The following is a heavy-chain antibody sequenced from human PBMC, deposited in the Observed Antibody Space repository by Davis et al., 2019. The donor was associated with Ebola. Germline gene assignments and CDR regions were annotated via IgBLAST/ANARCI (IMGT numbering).Heavy chain of an antibody. V-gene: IGHV3-7*01. CDR3: ASGPSTGNSFTY. Sequence: GGSLRLSCAASGFPSSSYGMSWSRQGPGKGLEGVANIKQDGSEKYYLDSVKVRFNISRDNAKNSLSLQMNGLSAEDTAVYYCASGPSTGNSFTYWGQGTLVTVSS. D-gene: IGHD4-23*01. CDR2: IKQDGSEK. CDR1: GFPSSSYG. J-gene: IGHJ4*02.